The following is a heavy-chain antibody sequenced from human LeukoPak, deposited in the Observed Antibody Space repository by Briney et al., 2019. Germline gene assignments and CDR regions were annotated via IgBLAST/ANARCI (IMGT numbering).Heavy chain of an antibody. Sequence: PGGSLRLSCAASGFTFSSYAMSWVRQAPGKGLEWASTISGSAGRTYYADSVEGRFTISRDNSKNTLFLQMNSLRAEDTALYYCANDLCSGSTCFVFDNWGQGTLVTVSS. CDR1: GFTFSSYA. CDR2: ISGSAGRT. CDR3: ANDLCSGSTCFVFDN. V-gene: IGHV3-23*01. D-gene: IGHD2-2*01. J-gene: IGHJ4*02.